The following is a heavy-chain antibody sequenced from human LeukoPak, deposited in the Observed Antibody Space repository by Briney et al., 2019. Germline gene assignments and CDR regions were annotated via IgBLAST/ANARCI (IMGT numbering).Heavy chain of an antibody. CDR2: ISYDGSNK. D-gene: IGHD3-10*01. CDR1: GFTFSSYG. V-gene: IGHV3-30*18. J-gene: IGHJ6*02. CDR3: AKILGTRGVISRYYYYGMDV. Sequence: PGRSLRLSCAASGFTFSSYGMHWVRQAPGKGLEWVAVISYDGSNKCYADSVKGRFTISRDNSKNTLYLQMNSLRAEDTAVYYCAKILGTRGVISRYYYYGMDVWGQGTTVTVSS.